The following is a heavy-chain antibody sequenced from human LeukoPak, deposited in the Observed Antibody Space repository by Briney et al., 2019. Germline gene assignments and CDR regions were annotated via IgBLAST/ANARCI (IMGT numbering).Heavy chain of an antibody. CDR3: AKVIGSWGNDY. D-gene: IGHD6-13*01. CDR1: GFTFSNYA. J-gene: IGHJ4*02. Sequence: AGGSLRLSCAVSGFTFSNYAMHWVRQAPGKGLEWVAFMSYDGSNKNYAHSVKGRFNISRDNSKNTLYLQMNSLRAEDTAVYYCAKVIGSWGNDYWGQGTLVTVSS. CDR2: MSYDGSNK. V-gene: IGHV3-30-3*01.